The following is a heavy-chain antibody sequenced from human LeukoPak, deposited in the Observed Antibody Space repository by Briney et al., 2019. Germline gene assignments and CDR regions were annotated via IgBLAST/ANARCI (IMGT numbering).Heavy chain of an antibody. D-gene: IGHD4-23*01. Sequence: GGSLRLSCAASGFTFSSYSMNWVRQAPGKGLEWISYISSRSSNMYYADSVKGRFTISRDNAKNSLFLQMNSLRAEDTAVYYCARVKVTPSPYFFYYMDVWGKGTTVTVSS. CDR2: ISSRSSNM. CDR1: GFTFSSYS. CDR3: ARVKVTPSPYFFYYMDV. J-gene: IGHJ6*03. V-gene: IGHV3-21*05.